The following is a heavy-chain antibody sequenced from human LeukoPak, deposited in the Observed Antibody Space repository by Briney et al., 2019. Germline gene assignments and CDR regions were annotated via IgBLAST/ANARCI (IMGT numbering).Heavy chain of an antibody. CDR3: TTDTAGFNTFDY. D-gene: IGHD5-18*01. CDR1: GFTFSNAW. V-gene: IGHV3-15*01. CDR2: IKSKTDGGTT. Sequence: GGSLRLSCAASGFTFSNAWMSWVRQTPGKGLEWVGRIKSKTDGGTTDYAAPVKGRFTVSRDDSKTTLYLQMDSLKTEDTAVYYCTTDTAGFNTFDYWGQGTLVTVSS. J-gene: IGHJ4*02.